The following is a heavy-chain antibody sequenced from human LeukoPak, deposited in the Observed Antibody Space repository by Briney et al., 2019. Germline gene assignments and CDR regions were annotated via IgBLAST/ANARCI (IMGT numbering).Heavy chain of an antibody. V-gene: IGHV3-23*01. CDR2: ISVNGGST. J-gene: IGHJ4*02. CDR1: GFTFITYA. D-gene: IGHD4-17*01. Sequence: GGSLRLSRAASGFTFITYAMGWVRQAPGKGLEWVSTISVNGGSTYYADSVKGRFTISRDNSKNTLYLQMNSLRDEDTVIYYCAKKKGPRGDGDPIDYWGQGTLVTVSS. CDR3: AKKKGPRGDGDPIDY.